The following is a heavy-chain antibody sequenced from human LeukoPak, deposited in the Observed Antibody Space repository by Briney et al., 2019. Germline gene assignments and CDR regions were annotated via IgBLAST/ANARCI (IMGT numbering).Heavy chain of an antibody. CDR3: ARDSMDCGGGSCSDRKYFQH. D-gene: IGHD2-15*01. J-gene: IGHJ1*01. CDR1: GFTFSSYA. V-gene: IGHV3-64*01. CDR2: ISSNGGST. Sequence: GGSLRLSCAASGFTFSSYAMHWVRQAPGKGLEYVSAISSNGGSTYYANSVKGRFTISRDNSKNTLYLQMGSLRAEDMAVYYCARDSMDCGGGSCSDRKYFQHWGQGTLVTVSS.